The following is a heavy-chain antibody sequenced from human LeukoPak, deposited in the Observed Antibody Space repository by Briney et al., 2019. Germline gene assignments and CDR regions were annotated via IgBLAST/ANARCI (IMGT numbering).Heavy chain of an antibody. J-gene: IGHJ4*02. CDR3: ARDWGYSSSQGYYFDY. CDR1: GFTFSSYA. D-gene: IGHD6-13*01. CDR2: ISGSGVAT. V-gene: IGHV3-23*01. Sequence: GGSLRLSCAASGFTFSSYAVSWVRQAPGKGLEWVSSISGSGVATYSADSVKGWFTISRDNSKNTLYLQMSSLRAEDTAVYYCARDWGYSSSQGYYFDYWGQGTLVTVSS.